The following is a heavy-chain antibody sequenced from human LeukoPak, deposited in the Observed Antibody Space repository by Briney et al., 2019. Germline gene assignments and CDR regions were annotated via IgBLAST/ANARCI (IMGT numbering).Heavy chain of an antibody. CDR1: GFTFSDYY. V-gene: IGHV3-11*01. CDR3: AREKLRYFDWLISEHDAFDI. Sequence: GGALRLSCAASGFTFSDYYMSWIRQAPGKGLEWVSYISSSGRTIYYAESVKGRFTISSDNAKNSLYLQMNSLRAEDTAVYYCAREKLRYFDWLISEHDAFDIWGQGTMVTVSS. D-gene: IGHD3-9*01. J-gene: IGHJ3*02. CDR2: ISSSGRTI.